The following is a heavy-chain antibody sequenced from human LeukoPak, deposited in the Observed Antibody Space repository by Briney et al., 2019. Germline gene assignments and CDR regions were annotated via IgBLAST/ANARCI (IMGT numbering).Heavy chain of an antibody. V-gene: IGHV4-39*07. D-gene: IGHD6-19*01. CDR1: GGSISSSSYY. J-gene: IGHJ5*02. Sequence: SETLSLTCTVSGGSISSSSYYWGWIRQPPGKGLEWIGSIYYSGSTYYNPSLKSRVTISVDTSKNQFSLKLSSVTAADTAVYYCARRRGSGWYNRWFDPWGQGTLVTVSS. CDR2: IYYSGST. CDR3: ARRRGSGWYNRWFDP.